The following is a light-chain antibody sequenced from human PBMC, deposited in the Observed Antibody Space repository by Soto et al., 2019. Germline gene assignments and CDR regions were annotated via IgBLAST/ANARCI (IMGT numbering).Light chain of an antibody. CDR3: QQRSNWPYT. CDR2: DAS. Sequence: EIVLTQSPATLSLSPGERVTLSCRASQSIATYLVWYQQKPGQAPRLLIYDASNRATGIPARFSGSGSGTDFTITISSLETEDFAVYYCQQRSNWPYTFGPGTEVDLK. CDR1: QSIATY. J-gene: IGKJ3*01. V-gene: IGKV3-11*01.